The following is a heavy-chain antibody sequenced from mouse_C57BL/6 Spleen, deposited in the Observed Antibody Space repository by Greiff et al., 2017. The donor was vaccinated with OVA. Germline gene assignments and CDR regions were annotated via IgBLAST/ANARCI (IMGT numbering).Heavy chain of an antibody. D-gene: IGHD2-3*01. CDR1: GFNIKDYY. V-gene: IGHV14-1*01. CDR2: IDPEDGDT. J-gene: IGHJ3*01. Sequence: VQLQQSGAELVRPGASVKLSCTASGFNIKDYYMHWVKQRPEQGLEWIGRIDPEDGDTDYAPKFQGKATMTADTSSNTAYLQLSSLTSEDTAVYYCTIYDSYYTWFAYWGQGTLVTVSA. CDR3: TIYDSYYTWFAY.